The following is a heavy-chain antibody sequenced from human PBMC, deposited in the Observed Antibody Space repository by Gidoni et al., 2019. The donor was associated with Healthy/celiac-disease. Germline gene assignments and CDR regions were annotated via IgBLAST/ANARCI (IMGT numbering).Heavy chain of an antibody. CDR3: AKDDPQLTDAFDI. V-gene: IGHV3-30*18. CDR2: ISYYGSNK. D-gene: IGHD3-10*01. CDR1: GFNFSSYG. J-gene: IGHJ3*02. Sequence: QVQLVESGGGVVQPGRSLRLSCAASGFNFSSYGMHWVRQAPGKGLEWVAVISYYGSNKYYADSVKGRFTISRDNSKNTLYLQMNSLRAEDTAVYYCAKDDPQLTDAFDIWGQGTMVTVSS.